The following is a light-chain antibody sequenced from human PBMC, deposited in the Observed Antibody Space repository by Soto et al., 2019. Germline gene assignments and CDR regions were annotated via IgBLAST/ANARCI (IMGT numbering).Light chain of an antibody. CDR2: ASS. CDR1: EGITNY. CDR3: QKYNSAPTWT. J-gene: IGKJ1*01. Sequence: DIQMTQSPSSLSASVGDRVTITCRASEGITNYLAWYQQKPGKAPKLLIYASSTLQSGVPSRFSGSGSGTDFTLTISSLQPEDVATYYCQKYNSAPTWTCGQGTKVEVK. V-gene: IGKV1-27*01.